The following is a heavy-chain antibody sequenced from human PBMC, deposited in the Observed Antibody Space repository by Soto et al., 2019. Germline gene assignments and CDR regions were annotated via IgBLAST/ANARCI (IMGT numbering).Heavy chain of an antibody. J-gene: IGHJ4*02. CDR3: ARVDRQLWLRGGYSY. V-gene: IGHV1-69*12. Sequence: QVQLVQSGAEVKKPGSSVKVSCKASGGTFSSYAISWVRQAPGQGLEWMGGIIPIFGTANYAQKFQGRVKITADESTSTAYMELSSLRSEDTAVYYGARVDRQLWLRGGYSYWGQGPLVTVSS. D-gene: IGHD5-18*01. CDR2: IIPIFGTA. CDR1: GGTFSSYA.